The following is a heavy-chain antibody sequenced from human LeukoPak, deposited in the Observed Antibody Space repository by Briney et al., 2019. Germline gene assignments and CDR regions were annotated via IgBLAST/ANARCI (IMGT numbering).Heavy chain of an antibody. Sequence: GGSLRLSCTASGFTFGDYAMSWVRQAPGKGREWVGFIRSKAYGGTTEYAASVKGRFTISRDDSKSIAYLQMNSLKTEDTAVYYCTRDLTTVTTFDYWGQGTLVTVSS. D-gene: IGHD4-17*01. V-gene: IGHV3-49*04. J-gene: IGHJ4*02. CDR2: IRSKAYGGTT. CDR1: GFTFGDYA. CDR3: TRDLTTVTTFDY.